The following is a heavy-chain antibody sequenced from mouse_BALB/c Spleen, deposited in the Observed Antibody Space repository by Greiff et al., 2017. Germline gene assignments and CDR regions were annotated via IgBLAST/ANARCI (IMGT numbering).Heavy chain of an antibody. CDR1: GDSITSGY. Sequence: VQLKESGPSLVKPSQTLSLTCSVTGDSITSGYWNWIRKFPGNKLEYMGYISYSGSTYYNPSLKSRISITRYTSKNQYYPQLNSVTTEDTATYYCARYFYYGSSPFDYWGQGTTLTVSS. CDR3: ARYFYYGSSPFDY. J-gene: IGHJ2*01. D-gene: IGHD1-1*01. CDR2: ISYSGST. V-gene: IGHV3-8*02.